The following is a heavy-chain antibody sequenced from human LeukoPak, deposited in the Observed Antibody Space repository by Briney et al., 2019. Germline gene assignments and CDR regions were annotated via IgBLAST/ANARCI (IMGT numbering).Heavy chain of an antibody. D-gene: IGHD6-13*01. J-gene: IGHJ4*02. Sequence: PSETLSLTCTVSGGSISNYYWSWIRQPPGKGLEWIGYTHNSGNTKYNPSLKSRVTISLDTSKNQVSLKLSSVTAAETAVYYCARHLVGSSLDYWGQGTLVTVSS. V-gene: IGHV4-59*08. CDR3: ARHLVGSSLDY. CDR1: GGSISNYY. CDR2: THNSGNT.